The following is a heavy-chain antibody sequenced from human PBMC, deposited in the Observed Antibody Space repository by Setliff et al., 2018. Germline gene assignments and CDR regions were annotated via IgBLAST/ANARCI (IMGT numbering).Heavy chain of an antibody. CDR3: ARGRNIAARLLDS. V-gene: IGHV4-61*09. J-gene: IGHJ4*02. CDR2: IYTSGST. D-gene: IGHD6-6*01. CDR1: GDPMSSRRYY. Sequence: SETLSLTCTVSGDPMSSRRYYWAWIRQPAGKGLEWLGQIYTSGSTNYNPSLKSRVTISIDTSKNQFSLKVTSVTAADTAMYYCARGRNIAARLLDSWGQGTLVTVSS.